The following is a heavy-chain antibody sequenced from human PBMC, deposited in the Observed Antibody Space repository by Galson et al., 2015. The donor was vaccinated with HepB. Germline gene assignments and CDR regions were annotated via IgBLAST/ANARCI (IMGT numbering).Heavy chain of an antibody. V-gene: IGHV2-5*02. CDR3: AHSQGPRYYYYMDV. CDR1: GFSLTTNAVG. Sequence: PALVKPTQTLTLTCTFSGFSLTTNAVGVGWIRQPPGKALEWLAFIYSDDDRRYTPSLRSRLTVTKDSSTNQVVLHLTNIDPVDTATYYCAHSQGPRYYYYMDVWGKGTTVTVSS. J-gene: IGHJ6*03. CDR2: IYSDDDR.